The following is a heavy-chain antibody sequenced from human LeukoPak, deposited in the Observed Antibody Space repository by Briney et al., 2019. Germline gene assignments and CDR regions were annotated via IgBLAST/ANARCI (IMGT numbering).Heavy chain of an antibody. CDR3: ARGDYDSSGYYYVVDY. CDR1: GYSISSDYY. J-gene: IGHJ4*02. Sequence: SETLSLTCTVSGYSISSDYYWGWIRQPPGKGLEWIGSIYHSGSTNYNPSLKSRVTISVDTSKNQFSLKLSSVTAADTAVYYCARGDYDSSGYYYVVDYWGQGTLVTVSS. V-gene: IGHV4-38-2*02. CDR2: IYHSGST. D-gene: IGHD3-22*01.